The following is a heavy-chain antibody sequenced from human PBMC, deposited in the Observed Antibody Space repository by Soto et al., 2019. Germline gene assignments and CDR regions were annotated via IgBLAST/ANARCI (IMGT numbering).Heavy chain of an antibody. V-gene: IGHV4-30-2*01. CDR1: GGPISSGGYS. CDR2: IYHSGST. J-gene: IGHJ4*02. Sequence: PSETLSLTCAVSGGPISSGGYSWSWIRQPPGKGLEWIGYIYHSGSTYYNPSLKSRVTISVDRSKNQFSLKLSSVTAADTAVYYCARDGRRNNWNYIDYWGQGTLVTVSS. D-gene: IGHD1-20*01. CDR3: ARDGRRNNWNYIDY.